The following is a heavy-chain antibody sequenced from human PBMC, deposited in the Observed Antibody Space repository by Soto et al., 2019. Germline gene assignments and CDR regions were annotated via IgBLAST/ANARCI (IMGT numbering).Heavy chain of an antibody. CDR3: AKDRVGFSYGHFFDY. J-gene: IGHJ4*02. V-gene: IGHV3-30*18. Sequence: PGGSLRLSCVASGFTFSSYGIHWVRQAPGKGLEWVAFISYDGGIKNYADSVKGRFTISRANSNNTLYLQMNSLRGEDTAVYYCAKDRVGFSYGHFFDYWGQGARVTVSS. CDR1: GFTFSSYG. CDR2: ISYDGGIK. D-gene: IGHD5-18*01.